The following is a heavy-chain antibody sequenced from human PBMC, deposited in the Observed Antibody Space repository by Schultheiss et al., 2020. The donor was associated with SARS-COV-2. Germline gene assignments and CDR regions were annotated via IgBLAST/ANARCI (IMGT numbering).Heavy chain of an antibody. CDR1: GFTFSNYG. Sequence: GGSLRLSCAASGFTFSNYGMHWVRQAPGKGLEWVAVISYDGSYKYYADSVKGRFTISRDNSKNTLYLQMNSLRVEDTAVYYCARDKGGGYNNYIDYWGQGTLVTVSS. CDR2: ISYDGSYK. V-gene: IGHV3-30*03. D-gene: IGHD5-24*01. CDR3: ARDKGGGYNNYIDY. J-gene: IGHJ4*02.